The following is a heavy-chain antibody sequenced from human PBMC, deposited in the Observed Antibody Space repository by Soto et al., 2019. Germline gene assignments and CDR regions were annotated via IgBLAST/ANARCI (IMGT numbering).Heavy chain of an antibody. CDR2: IKQDGSEK. D-gene: IGHD2-2*01. Sequence: GGSLRLSCAASGFTFSSYWMSWVRQAPGKGLEWVANIKQDGSEKYYVDSVKGRFTISRDNAKNSLYLQMNSLRAEDTAVYYCARQSCSSTSCYGYDYYGLDVWGQGSTVTVSS. V-gene: IGHV3-7*05. CDR3: ARQSCSSTSCYGYDYYGLDV. CDR1: GFTFSSYW. J-gene: IGHJ6*02.